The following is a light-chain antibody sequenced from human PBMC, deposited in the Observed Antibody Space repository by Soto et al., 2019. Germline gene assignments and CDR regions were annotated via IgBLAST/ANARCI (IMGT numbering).Light chain of an antibody. Sequence: EIVMTQSPATLSVSPGERATLSCRASQSVSSNLAWYQQKPGQAPRLLIYGASTRATGIPARFSGSGSGTEFTLTISSLQSTDFAVYYCQQYNNWPPWTFGKGTMVEIK. CDR2: GAS. CDR1: QSVSSN. J-gene: IGKJ1*01. V-gene: IGKV3-15*01. CDR3: QQYNNWPPWT.